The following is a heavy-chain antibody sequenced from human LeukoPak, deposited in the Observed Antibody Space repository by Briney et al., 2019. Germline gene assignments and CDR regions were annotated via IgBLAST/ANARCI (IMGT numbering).Heavy chain of an antibody. Sequence: PGGSLRLSCAASGFTFSSYGMHWVRQAPGKGLEWVAVIWYDGSNKYYADSVKGRFTISRDNSKNTLYLQMNSLRAEDTAVYYCARDLRFWSGYSWPHWGQGTLVTVSS. D-gene: IGHD3-3*01. CDR2: IWYDGSNK. J-gene: IGHJ4*02. CDR3: ARDLRFWSGYSWPH. CDR1: GFTFSSYG. V-gene: IGHV3-33*01.